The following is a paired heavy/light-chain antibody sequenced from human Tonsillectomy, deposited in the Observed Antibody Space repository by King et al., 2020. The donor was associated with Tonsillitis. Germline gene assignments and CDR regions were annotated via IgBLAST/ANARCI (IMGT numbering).Heavy chain of an antibody. J-gene: IGHJ4*02. D-gene: IGHD1-26*01. V-gene: IGHV3-30*01. CDR1: GFTFSNYA. CDR3: ARGDRTATYFDY. Sequence: QVQLVESGGGVVQPGRSLRLSCTASGFTFSNYAMHWVRQAPGKGLEWVAGISFDGSSEYYADSVKGRFTISRDNSKNTLYLQMKSLRGEDTAVYYCARGDRTATYFDYWGQGTLVSVSS. CDR2: ISFDGSSE.
Light chain of an antibody. CDR2: AAS. V-gene: IGKV1-9*01. CDR3: QQFNSYLSYT. Sequence: DIQLTQFPSFLSASVGDRVTITCRASQGIGNFLAWYQQKPEKAPKLLISAASSLQSGVPSRFSGSGSGTEFTLTISSLQPEDFATYYCQQFNSYLSYTFGQGTKLEIK. CDR1: QGIGNF. J-gene: IGKJ2*01.